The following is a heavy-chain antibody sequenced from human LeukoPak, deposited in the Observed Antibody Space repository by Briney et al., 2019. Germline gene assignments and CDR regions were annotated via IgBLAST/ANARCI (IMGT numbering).Heavy chain of an antibody. Sequence: PGGSLRLSCATSGFNFDRYTIHWVRQAPGKGLEWVSLAGWAGGTTYYSDSVRGRFTISRDNSKNTLYLQMNSLRAEDTAVYYCARARAGAGTFFFDYWGQGTLVTVSS. CDR2: AGWAGGTT. V-gene: IGHV3-43*01. CDR1: GFNFDRYT. J-gene: IGHJ4*02. D-gene: IGHD6-13*01. CDR3: ARARAGAGTFFFDY.